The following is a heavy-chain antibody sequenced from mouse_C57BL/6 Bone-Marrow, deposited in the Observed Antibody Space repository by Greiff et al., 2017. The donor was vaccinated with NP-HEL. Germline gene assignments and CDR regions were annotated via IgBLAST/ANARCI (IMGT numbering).Heavy chain of an antibody. Sequence: EVMLVESGGGLVKPGGSLKLSCAASGFTFSSYAMSWVRQTPEKRLEWVATISDGGSYTYYPDNVKGRFTISRDNAKNNLYLQMSHLKSEDTAMYYCARDRDRSSPYYYGSSAWFAYWGQGTLVTVSA. CDR2: ISDGGSYT. V-gene: IGHV5-4*01. D-gene: IGHD1-1*01. CDR3: ARDRDRSSPYYYGSSAWFAY. CDR1: GFTFSSYA. J-gene: IGHJ3*01.